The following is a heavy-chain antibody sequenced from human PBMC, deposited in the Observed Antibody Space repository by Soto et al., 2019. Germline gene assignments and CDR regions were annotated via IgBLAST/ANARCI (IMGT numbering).Heavy chain of an antibody. CDR1: GFTFDDYA. V-gene: IGHV3-9*01. Sequence: SLRLSCAASGFTFDDYAMHWVRQAPGKGLEWVSGISWNSGSIGYADSVKGRFTISRDNAKNSLYLQMNSLRAEDTALYYCAKDTRSAAGNSYYGVDCWCQGTTASV. CDR2: ISWNSGSI. J-gene: IGHJ6*02. CDR3: AKDTRSAAGNSYYGVDC. D-gene: IGHD6-13*01.